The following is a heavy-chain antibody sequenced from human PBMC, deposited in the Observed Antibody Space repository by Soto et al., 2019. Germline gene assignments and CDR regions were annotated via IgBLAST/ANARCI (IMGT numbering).Heavy chain of an antibody. D-gene: IGHD2-21*02. V-gene: IGHV3-30-3*01. CDR1: GFTFSSYA. CDR2: ISYDGSNK. Sequence: GGSLRLSCAASGFTFSSYAVHWVRQAPGKGLEWVAVISYDGSNKYYADSVKGRFTISRDNSKNTLYLQMNSLRAEDMAVYYCAGAYCGGDCYPPYYYYGMDVWGQGTTVTVSS. CDR3: AGAYCGGDCYPPYYYYGMDV. J-gene: IGHJ6*02.